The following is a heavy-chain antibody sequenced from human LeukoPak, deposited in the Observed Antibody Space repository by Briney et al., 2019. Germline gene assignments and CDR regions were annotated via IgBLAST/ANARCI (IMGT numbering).Heavy chain of an antibody. V-gene: IGHV4-59*08. D-gene: IGHD1-1*01. J-gene: IGHJ4*03. Sequence: SETLSLTCTVSGGSITPYYWSWIRQPPGKGLEWIAHIHYSGSTTYNPSVRSRVTMSVDTSKNHFSLRLNSVTAADTAVYYCARLAGQPWSSFDNWGQGILVTVSS. CDR2: IHYSGST. CDR3: ARLAGQPWSSFDN. CDR1: GGSITPYY.